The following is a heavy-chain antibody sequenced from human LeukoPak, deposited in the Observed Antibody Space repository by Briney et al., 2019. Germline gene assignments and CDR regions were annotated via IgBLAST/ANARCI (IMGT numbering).Heavy chain of an antibody. J-gene: IGHJ4*02. V-gene: IGHV1-46*01. CDR2: INPSGGST. CDR3: ARDLGKGGRAYYYDSSGYYPDDY. CDR1: GYTFTSYY. Sequence: ASVTVSFKASGYTFTSYYMHWVRQAPGQGLEWMGIINPSGGSTSYAQKFQGRVTMTRDTSTSTVYMELSSLRSEDTAVYYCARDLGKGGRAYYYDSSGYYPDDYWGQGTLVTVSS. D-gene: IGHD3-22*01.